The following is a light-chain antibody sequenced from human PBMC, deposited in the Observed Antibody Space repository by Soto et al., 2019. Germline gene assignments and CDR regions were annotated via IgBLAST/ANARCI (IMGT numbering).Light chain of an antibody. CDR2: AAS. Sequence: DIQMTQSPSSLSASVGDRVTITCRASQSISNYLNWYQQKPGKAPKLLMYAASSLQSGVPSRFSRSGSGTDFTLTIRSLQPEDFATYYCQQSYSTPRTFGQGTKVEIK. V-gene: IGKV1-39*01. J-gene: IGKJ1*01. CDR3: QQSYSTPRT. CDR1: QSISNY.